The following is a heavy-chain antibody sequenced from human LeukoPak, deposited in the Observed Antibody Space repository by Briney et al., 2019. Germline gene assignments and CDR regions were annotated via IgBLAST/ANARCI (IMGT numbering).Heavy chain of an antibody. Sequence: SETLSLTCTVSGDSISSGDYYWSWIRQPAGKGLEWIGRISSSGSTNYNPSLKSRVTISVDTSKNQFSLKLSSVTAADTAVYYCARAGAGPDVWGKGTTVTISS. CDR1: GDSISSGDYY. CDR2: ISSSGST. J-gene: IGHJ6*04. V-gene: IGHV4-61*02. D-gene: IGHD1-26*01. CDR3: ARAGAGPDV.